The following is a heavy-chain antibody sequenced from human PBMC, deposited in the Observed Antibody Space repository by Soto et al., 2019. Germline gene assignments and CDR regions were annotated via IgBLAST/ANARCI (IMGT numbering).Heavy chain of an antibody. CDR2: IYYSGST. D-gene: IGHD5-12*01. CDR3: ARHTYEPHFDY. Sequence: SETLSLTCTVSGGSISSYYWSWIRQPPGKGLEWIGYIYYSGSTNYNPSLKSRVTISVDTSKNQFSLKLSSVTAADTAVYYCARHTYEPHFDYWGQGTLVTVSS. CDR1: GGSISSYY. J-gene: IGHJ4*02. V-gene: IGHV4-59*01.